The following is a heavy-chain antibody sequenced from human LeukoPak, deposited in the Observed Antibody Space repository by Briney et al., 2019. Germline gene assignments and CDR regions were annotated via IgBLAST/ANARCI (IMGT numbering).Heavy chain of an antibody. CDR2: IWFDGSKK. J-gene: IGHJ4*02. CDR1: GFFFNNYA. V-gene: IGHV3-30*02. D-gene: IGHD3-10*01. Sequence: GGSLRLSCAASGFFFNNYAIHWVRQAPGKGLEWVTTIWFDGSKKFYADSVKGRFTISRDNSRSTLYLQMNSLRPEDTAIYYCAREGYYGSGSPPSLYFDYWGQGTLVTVSS. CDR3: AREGYYGSGSPPSLYFDY.